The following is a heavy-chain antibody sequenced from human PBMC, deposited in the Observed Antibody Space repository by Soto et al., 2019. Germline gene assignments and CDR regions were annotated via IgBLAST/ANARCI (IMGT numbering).Heavy chain of an antibody. CDR2: INPNSGGT. D-gene: IGHD2-15*01. CDR1: GYTFTGYY. J-gene: IGHJ6*02. Sequence: QVQLEQSGAEVKKPGASVKVSCKASGYTFTGYYMHWVRQAPGQGLEWMGWINPNSGGTNYAQKFQGRVTMTRDTSISTAYMELSRLRSDDTAVYYCARTCSGGSCYSPYGMDVWGQGTTVTVSS. CDR3: ARTCSGGSCYSPYGMDV. V-gene: IGHV1-2*02.